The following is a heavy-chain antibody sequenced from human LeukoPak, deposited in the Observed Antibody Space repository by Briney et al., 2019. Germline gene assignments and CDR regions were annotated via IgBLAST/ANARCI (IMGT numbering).Heavy chain of an antibody. Sequence: SETLSLTCTVSGGSISSSSYYWGWIRQPPGKGLEWIGSIYYSGSTYYNPSLKSRVTISVDTSKNQFSLKLSSVTAADTAVYYCARLGGMATILNDAFDIWGQGTMVTVSS. D-gene: IGHD5-24*01. CDR2: IYYSGST. CDR3: ARLGGMATILNDAFDI. V-gene: IGHV4-39*01. J-gene: IGHJ3*02. CDR1: GGSISSSSYY.